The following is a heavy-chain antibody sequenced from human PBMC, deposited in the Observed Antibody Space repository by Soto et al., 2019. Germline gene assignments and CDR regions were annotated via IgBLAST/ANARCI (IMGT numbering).Heavy chain of an antibody. D-gene: IGHD6-19*01. V-gene: IGHV3-23*01. CDR1: GFGFSSYA. Sequence: EVQLLESGGGMVQPGGSLRISCVASGFGFSSYAISWVRQSPGKGLEWVSTTPATDDDTSYALSVTGRFIVSRDNSKNTLSLLMRSPRAEDTALYYCAKVEDNTGWAVVDSWGQGTLVTVS. CDR3: AKVEDNTGWAVVDS. J-gene: IGHJ4*02. CDR2: TPATDDDT.